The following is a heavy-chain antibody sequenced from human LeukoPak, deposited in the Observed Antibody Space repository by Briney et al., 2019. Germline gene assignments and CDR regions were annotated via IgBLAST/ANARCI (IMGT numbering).Heavy chain of an antibody. CDR1: GFTFSSYS. Sequence: PGGSLRLSCAASGFTFSSYSMNWVRQAPGKGLQWVSSIGSSGAKTYYADSVKGRVTISRGKAEHAYYLEVDNLVAEDTAVCYCARDPIAVVGGGSFDYWGQGILVTVSS. V-gene: IGHV3-21*01. CDR3: ARDPIAVVGGGSFDY. J-gene: IGHJ4*02. CDR2: IGSSGAKT. D-gene: IGHD6-19*01.